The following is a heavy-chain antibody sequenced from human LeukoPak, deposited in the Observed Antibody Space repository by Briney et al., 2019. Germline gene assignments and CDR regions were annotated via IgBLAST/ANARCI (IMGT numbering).Heavy chain of an antibody. Sequence: GGSLRLSCAASGFTFSSYAMHWVRQAPGKGLEWVAVISYDGSNKYYADSVKGRFTISRDNSKNTLYLQMNSLRAEDTAVYYCAKDRGQLVPFDLWGRGTLVTVSS. CDR3: AKDRGQLVPFDL. D-gene: IGHD6-6*01. J-gene: IGHJ2*01. CDR2: ISYDGSNK. V-gene: IGHV3-30-3*01. CDR1: GFTFSSYA.